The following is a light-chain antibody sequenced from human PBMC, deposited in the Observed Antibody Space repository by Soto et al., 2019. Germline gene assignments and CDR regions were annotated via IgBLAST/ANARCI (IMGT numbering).Light chain of an antibody. J-gene: IGLJ2*01. CDR3: QSYDSSLSAVV. CDR1: SSDVGGYNY. Sequence: QSVLTQPASVSGSPGQSITISCTGTSSDVGGYNYVSWYQHHPGKAPKVMIYDVSDRPSGVSDRFSGSKSGNTASLTISGLQAEDEADYYCQSYDSSLSAVVFGGGTKLTVL. V-gene: IGLV2-14*01. CDR2: DVS.